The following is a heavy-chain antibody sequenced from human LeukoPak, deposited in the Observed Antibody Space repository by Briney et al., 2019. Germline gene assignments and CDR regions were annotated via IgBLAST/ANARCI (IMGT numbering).Heavy chain of an antibody. CDR3: VRDRDSTGYYDY. D-gene: IGHD3-22*01. CDR1: KFTVSSKY. V-gene: IGHV3-66*01. CDR2: IYSGGST. Sequence: PGGSLRLSCAASKFTVSSKYMSWVRQAPGKGLEWVSVIYSGGSTHYADSVKGRFTISRDNSKNTLYLQTNSLRAEDTALYYCVRDRDSTGYYDYWGQGTLVTVSS. J-gene: IGHJ4*02.